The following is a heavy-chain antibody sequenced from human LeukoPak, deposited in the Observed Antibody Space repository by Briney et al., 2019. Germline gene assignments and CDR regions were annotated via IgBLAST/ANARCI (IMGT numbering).Heavy chain of an antibody. CDR1: GFTFSSYE. D-gene: IGHD3-22*01. Sequence: KSGGSLRLSCAASGFTFSSYEMNWVRQAPGKGLEWVSYISSSGSTIYYADSVKGRFTISRDNAKNSLYLQMNSLRAEDTAVYYCARVVYDSSGYYFRYYYGMDVWGQGTTVTVSS. CDR2: ISSSGSTI. J-gene: IGHJ6*02. V-gene: IGHV3-48*03. CDR3: ARVVYDSSGYYFRYYYGMDV.